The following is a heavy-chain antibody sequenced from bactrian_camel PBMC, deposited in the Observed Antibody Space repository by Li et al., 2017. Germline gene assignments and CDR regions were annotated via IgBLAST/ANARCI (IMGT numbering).Heavy chain of an antibody. D-gene: IGHD3*01. Sequence: QVQLVESGGGSVQPGGSLRLSCAASGRIYINMWMGWFRQAPGTEREGVAAISRDGTTSYADSVRGRFTISKDDRKNTLYLQMNSLKPEDSAIYYCAVKGTRDRNTPLCGNAYRSIWGRGTQVTVS. CDR1: GRIYINMW. V-gene: IGHV3S53*01. CDR2: ISRDGTT. CDR3: AVKGTRDRNTPLCGNAYRSI. J-gene: IGHJ4*01.